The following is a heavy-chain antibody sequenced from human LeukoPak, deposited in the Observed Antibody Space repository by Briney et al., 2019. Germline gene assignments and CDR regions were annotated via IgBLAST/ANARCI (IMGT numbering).Heavy chain of an antibody. CDR3: AKPNYYDSSGYYDLGGMDV. CDR2: ISWNSGSI. D-gene: IGHD3-22*01. CDR1: GFTFDDYA. Sequence: GRSLRLSCAASGFTFDDYAMHWVRQAPGKGLEWVSGISWNSGSIGYADSVKGRFTISRDNAKNSLYLQMNSLRAEDTALYYSAKPNYYDSSGYYDLGGMDVWGQGTTVTVSS. J-gene: IGHJ6*02. V-gene: IGHV3-9*01.